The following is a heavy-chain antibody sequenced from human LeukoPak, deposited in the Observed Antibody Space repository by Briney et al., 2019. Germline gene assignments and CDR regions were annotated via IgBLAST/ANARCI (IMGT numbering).Heavy chain of an antibody. CDR3: ARQITAYYPPDV. V-gene: IGHV5-51*01. J-gene: IGHJ6*04. CDR1: GYSFSSYW. Sequence: GESLKISCKGSGYSFSSYWIAWVRQMPGKGLEWMGIIYPGDSDTRYSPSSQGQVTISADKSITTAYLQWSSLKASDTAMYYCARQITAYYPPDVWGKGTTVTISS. CDR2: IYPGDSDT. D-gene: IGHD3-9*01.